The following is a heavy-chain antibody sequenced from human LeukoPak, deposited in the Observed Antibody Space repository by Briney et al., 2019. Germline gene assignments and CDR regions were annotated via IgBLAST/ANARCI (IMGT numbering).Heavy chain of an antibody. J-gene: IGHJ6*02. D-gene: IGHD3-10*01. Sequence: PSETLSLTCTASGGSISSYYLSWIRQPPGKGLEWIGYINYSGSTNYNPSLRSRVTISVDTSKKQFSLKLSAVTAADTAVYYCARVLAGTMVRGWVGMDGWGQGTTVTVSS. CDR2: INYSGST. V-gene: IGHV4-59*08. CDR1: GGSISSYY. CDR3: ARVLAGTMVRGWVGMDG.